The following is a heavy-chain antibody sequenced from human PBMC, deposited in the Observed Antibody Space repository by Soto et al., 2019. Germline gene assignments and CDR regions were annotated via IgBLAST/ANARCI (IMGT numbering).Heavy chain of an antibody. V-gene: IGHV3-33*01. J-gene: IGHJ4*02. D-gene: IGHD6-13*01. Sequence: QVQLVESGGGVVQPGRSLRLSCAASGFTFNNYGMHWVRQAPGRGLEWVAVIWYDGSNKYYGDSVKGRFTISRDNSKNRLYLQMNSLGADDTAVYYCASDTYSSHWSPEYWGQGTLVTVSS. CDR3: ASDTYSSHWSPEY. CDR2: IWYDGSNK. CDR1: GFTFNNYG.